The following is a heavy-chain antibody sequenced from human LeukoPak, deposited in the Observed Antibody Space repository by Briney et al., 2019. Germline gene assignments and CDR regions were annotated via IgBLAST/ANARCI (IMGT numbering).Heavy chain of an antibody. V-gene: IGHV4-39*01. D-gene: IGHD6-6*01. Sequence: KPSETLSLTCTVSGGSISSSSYYWGWIRQPPGKGLEWIGSIYYRGSTYYNPSLKSRVTISVDTSKNQFSLKLSSVTAADTAVYYCWGTIAARRMDYWGQGTLVTVSS. CDR1: GGSISSSSYY. CDR2: IYYRGST. J-gene: IGHJ4*02. CDR3: WGTIAARRMDY.